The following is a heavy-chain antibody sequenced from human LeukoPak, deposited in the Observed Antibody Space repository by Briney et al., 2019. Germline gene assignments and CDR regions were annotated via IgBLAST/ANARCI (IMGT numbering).Heavy chain of an antibody. CDR1: GYSISSGYY. V-gene: IGHV4-38-2*02. CDR3: ARGYSPLPFDY. CDR2: IYHSGST. D-gene: IGHD1-26*01. Sequence: SETLSLTCTVSGYSISSGYYWGWIRQPPGKGLEWIGSIYHSGSTYYNPSLKSRVTISVDTSKNQFSLKLSSVIAADTAVYYCARGYSPLPFDYWGQGTLVTVSS. J-gene: IGHJ4*02.